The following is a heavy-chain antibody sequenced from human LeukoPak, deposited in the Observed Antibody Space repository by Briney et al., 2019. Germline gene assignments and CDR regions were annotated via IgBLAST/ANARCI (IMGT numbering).Heavy chain of an antibody. J-gene: IGHJ4*02. CDR1: GFTFSSYA. D-gene: IGHD2-21*02. CDR2: ISGSGGST. Sequence: GGSLRLSCAAFGFTFSSYAMSWVRQAPGKGLEWVSAISGSGGSTYYADSVKGRFTISRDNSKNTLYLQMNSLRAEDTAVYYCAKGAHIVVVTAILDYWGQGTLVTVSS. CDR3: AKGAHIVVVTAILDY. V-gene: IGHV3-23*01.